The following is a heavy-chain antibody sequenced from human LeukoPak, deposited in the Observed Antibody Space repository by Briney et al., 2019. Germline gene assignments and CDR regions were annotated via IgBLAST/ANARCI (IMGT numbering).Heavy chain of an antibody. CDR2: IYYSGST. CDR3: ARGTYYDFWSGYPDAFDI. Sequence: SETLSLTCTVSGGSISSSSYYWGWIRQPPGKGLEWIGSIYYSGSTYYNPSLKSRVTISVDTSKNQFSLKLSSVTAADTAVYYCARGTYYDFWSGYPDAFDIWGQGTMVTVSS. J-gene: IGHJ3*02. CDR1: GGSISSSSYY. V-gene: IGHV4-39*07. D-gene: IGHD3-3*01.